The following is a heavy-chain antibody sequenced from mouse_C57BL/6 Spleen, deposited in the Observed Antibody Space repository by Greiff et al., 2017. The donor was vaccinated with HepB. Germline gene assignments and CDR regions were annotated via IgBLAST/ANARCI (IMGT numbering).Heavy chain of an antibody. V-gene: IGHV1-81*01. Sequence: VKLVESGAELARPGASVKLSCKASGYTFTSYGISWVKQRTGQGLEWIGEIYPRSGNTYYNEKFKGKATLTADKSSSTAYMELRNLTSEDSAVYFCARSDYYGSSYGYFDVWGTGTTVTVSS. D-gene: IGHD1-1*01. CDR3: ARSDYYGSSYGYFDV. CDR1: GYTFTSYG. J-gene: IGHJ1*03. CDR2: IYPRSGNT.